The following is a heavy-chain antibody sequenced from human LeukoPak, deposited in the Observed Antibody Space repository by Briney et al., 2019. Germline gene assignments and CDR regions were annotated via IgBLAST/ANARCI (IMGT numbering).Heavy chain of an antibody. CDR3: ARARSRGYCSGGSCYLDAFDI. V-gene: IGHV1-18*01. J-gene: IGHJ3*02. Sequence: ASVKVSCKASGYTFTSYGISWVRQAPGQGLEWMGWISAYNGNTNYAQKLQGRVTMTRDTSTSTVYMELSSLRSEDTAVYYCARARSRGYCSGGSCYLDAFDIWGQGTMVTVSS. CDR1: GYTFTSYG. D-gene: IGHD2-15*01. CDR2: ISAYNGNT.